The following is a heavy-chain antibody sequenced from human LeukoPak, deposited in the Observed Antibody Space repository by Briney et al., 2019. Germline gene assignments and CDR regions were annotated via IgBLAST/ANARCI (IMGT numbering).Heavy chain of an antibody. CDR2: VNADGGNT. J-gene: IGHJ4*02. CDR1: GFTFDNYR. CDR3: TKRVKYGGTWDHFAD. V-gene: IGHV3-23*01. D-gene: IGHD1-26*01. Sequence: GGSLRLSCAASGFTFDNYRMSWVCQAPGKGLEWVSTVNADGGNTYYADSVKGRFTISRDNSKSTLILQMNSLRVEDTALYYCTKRVKYGGTWDHFADWGQGTLVTVSS.